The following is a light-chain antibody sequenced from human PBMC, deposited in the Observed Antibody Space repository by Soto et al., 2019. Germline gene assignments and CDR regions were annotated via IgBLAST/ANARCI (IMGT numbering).Light chain of an antibody. Sequence: EIVLTQSPGTLSLSPGERATLSCGASQSVTNNFLGWYQQKPGQAPRLLIYGASSRATGVPDRFSGSGSGTDFTLTISRLEPGDFAVYYCQQYGTPPFTFGPGTKVDIK. V-gene: IGKV3-20*01. CDR3: QQYGTPPFT. J-gene: IGKJ3*01. CDR2: GAS. CDR1: QSVTNNF.